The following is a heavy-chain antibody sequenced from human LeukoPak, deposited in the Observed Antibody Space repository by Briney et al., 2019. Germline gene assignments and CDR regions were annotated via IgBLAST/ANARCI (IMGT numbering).Heavy chain of an antibody. J-gene: IGHJ4*02. CDR1: GGSVSNYY. V-gene: IGHV4-59*02. D-gene: IGHD6-19*01. Sequence: PSETLSLTCTVSGGSVSNYYWSWIRQPPGKGLEWIGNIYYSGSTNYNPSLKSRVTISLDTSKNQFSLNLISVTAADTAVYYCATTMLWLAFDSWGQGTLVTVSS. CDR3: ATTMLWLAFDS. CDR2: IYYSGST.